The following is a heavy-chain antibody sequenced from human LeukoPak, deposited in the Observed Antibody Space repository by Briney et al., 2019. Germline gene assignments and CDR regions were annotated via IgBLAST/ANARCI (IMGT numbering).Heavy chain of an antibody. J-gene: IGHJ3*02. CDR3: ARGRDGGFDI. CDR2: VKMVGSST. CDR1: GFTFSSYW. Sequence: GGPLRLSCAASGFTFSSYWMHWVRQAPGKGLVWVSCVKMVGSSTSYADSVKGRFTISRDNAKNSMYLQMNSLRAEDTAVYYCARGRDGGFDIWGQGTMVTVSS. D-gene: IGHD5-24*01. V-gene: IGHV3-74*01.